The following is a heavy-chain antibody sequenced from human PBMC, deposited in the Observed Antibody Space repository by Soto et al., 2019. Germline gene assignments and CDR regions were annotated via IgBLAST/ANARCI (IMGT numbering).Heavy chain of an antibody. J-gene: IGHJ4*02. CDR3: AKAAATYYCSGGYCYNYYFDS. V-gene: IGHV3-30*18. D-gene: IGHD2-15*01. Sequence: QVQLVESGGGVIQPGRSLRLSCAASGFTFSNYDMHWVRQAPGKGLEWVAVISYDGSNKYYADSVRGRFTISRDNSKNTLYLQMNSLRAYDTAVYYCAKAAATYYCSGGYCYNYYFDSWGQGTLVTVSS. CDR1: GFTFSNYD. CDR2: ISYDGSNK.